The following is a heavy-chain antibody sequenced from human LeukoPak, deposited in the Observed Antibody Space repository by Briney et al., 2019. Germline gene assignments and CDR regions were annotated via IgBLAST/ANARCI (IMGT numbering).Heavy chain of an antibody. CDR1: GGSVSSDNHY. J-gene: IGHJ4*02. CDR2: VYYSGST. V-gene: IGHV4-61*01. CDR3: ASNRYYDILTGPN. Sequence: SETLSLTCTVSGGSVSSDNHYWSWIRLTPGEGLEWIGYVYYSGSTKYSPSLTGRATIDIDTSKNQFSLNLSSVTAADTAVYYCASNRYYDILTGPNWGQGTLVTVSS. D-gene: IGHD3-9*01.